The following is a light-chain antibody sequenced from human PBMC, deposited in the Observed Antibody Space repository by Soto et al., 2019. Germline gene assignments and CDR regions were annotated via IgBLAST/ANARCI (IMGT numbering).Light chain of an antibody. V-gene: IGKV1-12*01. CDR3: QQANSLPWS. Sequence: EIHTIQFSTSVTVPQGDRVTXTCRASQVISSWLAWYQQKPGKAPKLLIYAASILKSGVRSRFSGPGSKTDFTLTISTLQAEDFATYYCQQANSLPWSFGQWTRLDIK. J-gene: IGKJ1*01. CDR2: AAS. CDR1: QVISSW.